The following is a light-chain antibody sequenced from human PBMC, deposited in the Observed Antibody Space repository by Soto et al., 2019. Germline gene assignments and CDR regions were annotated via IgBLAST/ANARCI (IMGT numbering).Light chain of an antibody. V-gene: IGKV3-20*01. CDR1: QSVSSSY. CDR3: QQYGSSPPFT. J-gene: IGKJ3*01. Sequence: EMVLTQSPGTLSLSPGEIATLSCRASQSVSSSYLAWYQQKPGQAPRLLIYGASSRATGIPDRFSGSGSGTDFTLTISRLEPEDFAVYYCQQYGSSPPFTFGPGTKVDIK. CDR2: GAS.